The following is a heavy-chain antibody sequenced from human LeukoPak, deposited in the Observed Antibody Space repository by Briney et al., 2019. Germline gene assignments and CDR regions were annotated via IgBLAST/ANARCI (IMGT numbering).Heavy chain of an antibody. D-gene: IGHD6-13*01. Sequence: ASVKVSCKASGYTFTGYNMQWLRQAPGQGLEGMGWINPNSGGTNYAQKFQGRVTMTRDTSTSTVYMELSSLRSEDTAVYYCARDPPAAADFDYWGQGTLVTVSS. CDR1: GYTFTGYN. V-gene: IGHV1-2*02. CDR2: INPNSGGT. CDR3: ARDPPAAADFDY. J-gene: IGHJ4*02.